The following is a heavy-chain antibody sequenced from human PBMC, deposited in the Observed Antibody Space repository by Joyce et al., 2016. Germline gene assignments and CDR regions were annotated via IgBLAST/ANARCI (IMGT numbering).Heavy chain of an antibody. Sequence: QVQLVQSGAEVKKPGSSVKVSCKASGTGGTFSTYALSWVRQAPGQGLEWMGGIIPIFGVTNYAPKFQGRLTISANESTTTAYMELSRLRSEDTAVYYCARKSASSNYYYGMGVWGHGTTVIVSS. J-gene: IGHJ6*02. CDR1: GTGGTFSTYA. CDR3: ARKSASSNYYYGMGV. V-gene: IGHV1-69*01. CDR2: IIPIFGVT. D-gene: IGHD3-10*01.